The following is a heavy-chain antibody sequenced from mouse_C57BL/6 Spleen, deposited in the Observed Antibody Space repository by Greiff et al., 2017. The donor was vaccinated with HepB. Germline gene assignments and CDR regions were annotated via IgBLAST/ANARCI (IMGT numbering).Heavy chain of an antibody. D-gene: IGHD1-1*01. J-gene: IGHJ2*01. CDR1: GYTFTRYG. V-gene: IGHV1-81*01. Sequence: QVQLQQSGAELARPGASVKLSCKASGYTFTRYGISWVKQRTGQCLEWIGEIYPRSGNTYYNEKFKCKATLTADKSSSTADMELRSLTSEDAAVYICARRTTGYYFEDWGQGTTLTVSS. CDR2: IYPRSGNT. CDR3: ARRTTGYYFED.